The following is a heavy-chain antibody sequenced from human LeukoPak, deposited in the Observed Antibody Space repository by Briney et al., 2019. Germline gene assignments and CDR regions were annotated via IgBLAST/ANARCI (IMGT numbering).Heavy chain of an antibody. CDR2: IYTSGST. J-gene: IGHJ3*02. CDR3: ARDSKYSSGWLHFDI. V-gene: IGHV4-4*07. Sequence: SETLSLTCTVSGGSISSYYWSWIRQPAGKGLEWIGRIYTSGSTNYNPSLKSRVTMSVDTSKNQFSLELSSVTAADTAVYYCARDSKYSSGWLHFDIWGQGTMVTVSS. CDR1: GGSISSYY. D-gene: IGHD6-19*01.